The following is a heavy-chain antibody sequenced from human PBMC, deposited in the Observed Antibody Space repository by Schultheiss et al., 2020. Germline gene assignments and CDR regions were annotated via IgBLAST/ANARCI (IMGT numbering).Heavy chain of an antibody. CDR1: GGSISSSSYY. Sequence: SQTLSLTCTVSGGSISSSSYYWGWIRQPPGKGLEWIGSIYYSGSTYYNPSLKSRVTISVDTSKNQFSLKLSSVTAADTAVYYCARDWGYGGKRDYYYYYGMDVWGQGTTVTVSS. D-gene: IGHD4-23*01. V-gene: IGHV4-39*07. CDR2: IYYSGST. J-gene: IGHJ6*02. CDR3: ARDWGYGGKRDYYYYYGMDV.